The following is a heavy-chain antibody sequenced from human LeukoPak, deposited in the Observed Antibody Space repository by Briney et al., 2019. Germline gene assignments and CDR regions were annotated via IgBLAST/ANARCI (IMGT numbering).Heavy chain of an antibody. CDR2: IIPILGIA. J-gene: IGHJ4*02. CDR3: TRETSSRYFDY. Sequence: ASVKVSCKASGGTFSSYAISWVRQAPGQGLEWMGRIIPILGIANYAQKFQGRVTITADKSTSTVYMELSSLRSEDTAVYYCTRETSSRYFDYWGQGTLVTVSS. CDR1: GGTFSSYA. V-gene: IGHV1-69*04.